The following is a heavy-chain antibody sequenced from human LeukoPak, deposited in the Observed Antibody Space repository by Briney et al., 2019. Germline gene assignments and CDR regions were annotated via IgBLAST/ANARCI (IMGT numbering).Heavy chain of an antibody. J-gene: IGHJ4*02. V-gene: IGHV3-7*03. Sequence: GGSLRLSCAASGFPFSNYWMNCVRQAPGNALEWVAYIRKDGGETYYVDSVKGRFTLSRDNAKNSLYLQMTSLRAEDTAVYYCARHTSGQPFDYWGQGTLVTVSS. CDR2: IRKDGGET. CDR3: ARHTSGQPFDY. D-gene: IGHD6-19*01. CDR1: GFPFSNYW.